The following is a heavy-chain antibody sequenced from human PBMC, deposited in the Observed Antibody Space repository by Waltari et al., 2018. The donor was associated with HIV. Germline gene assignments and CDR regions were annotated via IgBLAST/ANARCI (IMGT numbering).Heavy chain of an antibody. Sequence: EVHLVESGGGLVKPGESLRLSCAASGFTSTHAWMTGVRKAPGKGPDGVGLIKSKDEPVTIADYAAPVKDGFTSTRKDSQKPRNLQMNALKTADTAVYYGTARSRRSYYFVLDVGVQGTTVTVSS. J-gene: IGHJ6*02. CDR1: GFTSTHAW. V-gene: IGHV3-15*01. D-gene: IGHD2-15*01. CDR2: IKSKDEPVTIA. CDR3: TARSRRSYYFVLDV.